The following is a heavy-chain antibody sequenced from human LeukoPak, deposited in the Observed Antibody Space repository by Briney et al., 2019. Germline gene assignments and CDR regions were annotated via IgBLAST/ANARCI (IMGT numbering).Heavy chain of an antibody. V-gene: IGHV3-9*01. Sequence: GGSLRLSCAASGFTFDDYAMHWVRQAPGKGLEWVSGISWDSGSVDSADSVKGRFTISRDNARNTLYLQMNSLRAEDTAVYYCAKAYCSSTSCSFDYWGQGTLVTVSS. J-gene: IGHJ4*02. CDR3: AKAYCSSTSCSFDY. CDR2: ISWDSGSV. CDR1: GFTFDDYA. D-gene: IGHD2-2*01.